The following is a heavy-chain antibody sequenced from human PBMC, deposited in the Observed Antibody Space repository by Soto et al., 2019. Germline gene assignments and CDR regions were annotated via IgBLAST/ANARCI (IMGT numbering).Heavy chain of an antibody. CDR3: TTRLSNCYYNFDY. CDR2: IKGEADGGTT. D-gene: IGHD2-21*01. V-gene: IGHV3-15*01. J-gene: IGHJ4*02. Sequence: HLVESGGGLVKPGGSLRLSCAASGFTFSNAWMSWVRQAPGKGLEWVGRIKGEADGGTTDYAAPVKGRITISRDHSKDTLDLQMNSLKTEDKAVYYCTTRLSNCYYNFDYWGQGTPVTVSS. CDR1: GFTFSNAW.